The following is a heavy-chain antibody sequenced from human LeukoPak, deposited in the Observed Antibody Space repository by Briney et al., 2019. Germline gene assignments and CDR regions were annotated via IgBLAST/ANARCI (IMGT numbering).Heavy chain of an antibody. CDR3: GRGPLKQQLVKPDPDYYYYMDV. Sequence: SVKVSCKASGGRFSYDALTWVRQAPGQGFEWMGGIIPIFGTTNYAQKFQGRVTFTADESTTTAYMELSSLRFEDTAVYYCGRGPLKQQLVKPDPDYYYYMDVWGNGATVTVSS. CDR1: GGRFSYDA. V-gene: IGHV1-69*01. CDR2: IIPIFGTT. D-gene: IGHD6-13*01. J-gene: IGHJ6*03.